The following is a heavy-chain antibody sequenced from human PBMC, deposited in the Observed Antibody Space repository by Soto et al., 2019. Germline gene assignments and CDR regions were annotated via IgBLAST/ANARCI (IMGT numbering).Heavy chain of an antibody. CDR1: GGSISSGGYY. Sequence: SETLSLTCTVSGGSISSGGYYWSWILQHPGKGLEWIGEIYHSGSTNYNPSLKSRVTMSVDKSKNQFSLKLSSVTAADTAVYYCARGVTTLSPLYYWGQGTLVTVA. CDR2: IYHSGST. V-gene: IGHV4-31*03. CDR3: ARGVTTLSPLYY. J-gene: IGHJ4*02. D-gene: IGHD3-16*02.